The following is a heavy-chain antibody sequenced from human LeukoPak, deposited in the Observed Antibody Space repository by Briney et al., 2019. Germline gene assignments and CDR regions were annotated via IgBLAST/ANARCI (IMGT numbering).Heavy chain of an antibody. CDR1: GYTFTSYG. J-gene: IGHJ4*02. CDR3: ARDIPYYYDSSGYRPADY. D-gene: IGHD3-22*01. V-gene: IGHV1-18*01. Sequence: ASVKVSCKASGYTFTSYGISWVRQAPGQGLEWMGWISAYNGNTNYAQKLQGRVTMTTDTSTSTAYMELRSLRSDDTAVYYCARDIPYYYDSSGYRPADYWGQGTLVTVSS. CDR2: ISAYNGNT.